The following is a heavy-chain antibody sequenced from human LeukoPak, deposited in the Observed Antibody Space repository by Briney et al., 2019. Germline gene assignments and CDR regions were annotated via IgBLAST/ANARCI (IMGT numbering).Heavy chain of an antibody. J-gene: IGHJ4*02. V-gene: IGHV4-59*01. CDR3: ARDNGGTGYDY. CDR1: GGSISSYY. Sequence: PSETLSLTCTVSGGSISSYYWSWIRQPPGKGLEWIGYIYYSGSTNYNPSLKSRVTISVDTSKNQFSLKLSSVTAADTAVYYCARDNGGTGYDYWGQGTLVTVSS. D-gene: IGHD2-8*02. CDR2: IYYSGST.